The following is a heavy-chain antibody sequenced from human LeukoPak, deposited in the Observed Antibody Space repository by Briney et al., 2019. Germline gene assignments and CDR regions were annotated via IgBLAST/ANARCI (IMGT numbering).Heavy chain of an antibody. CDR3: AKDVGSNYVYDY. CDR2: ISGSGGRT. D-gene: IGHD1-26*01. V-gene: IGHV3-23*01. Sequence: PGGSLRLSCAASGFTFSGYSMNWVRQAPGKGLEWVSAISGSGGRTYYADSVKGRFTISRDNSKNTLYLQMNSLRAEDTAVYYCAKDVGSNYVYDYWGQGNLVTVSS. CDR1: GFTFSGYS. J-gene: IGHJ4*02.